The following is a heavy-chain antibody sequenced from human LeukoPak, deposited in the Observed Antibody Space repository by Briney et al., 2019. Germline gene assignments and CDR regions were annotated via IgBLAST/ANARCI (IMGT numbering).Heavy chain of an antibody. CDR2: IIPIFGTA. CDR3: ARDPTYYYDSSGYPWDV. J-gene: IGHJ6*04. D-gene: IGHD3-22*01. CDR1: GGTFSSYA. V-gene: IGHV1-69*13. Sequence: ASVKVSCKASGGTFSSYAISWVRQAPGQGLEWMGGIIPIFGTANYAQKFQGRVTITADESTSTAYMELSSLRSEDTAGYYCARDPTYYYDSSGYPWDVWGKGTTVTVSS.